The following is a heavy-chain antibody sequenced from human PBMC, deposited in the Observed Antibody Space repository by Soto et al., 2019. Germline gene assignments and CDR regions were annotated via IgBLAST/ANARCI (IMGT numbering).Heavy chain of an antibody. CDR1: GGSISSYY. J-gene: IGHJ6*02. CDR2: IYNSGST. D-gene: IGHD5-18*01. Sequence: PSETLSLTCTVSGGSISSYYWSWIRQPPGKGLEWIGYIYNSGSTSYNPSLKRRVTISADTSKNQFSLKLSSVTAADTAVYYCARGVGYSYGLVYYYYGMDVWGQGTTVTVSS. V-gene: IGHV4-59*01. CDR3: ARGVGYSYGLVYYYYGMDV.